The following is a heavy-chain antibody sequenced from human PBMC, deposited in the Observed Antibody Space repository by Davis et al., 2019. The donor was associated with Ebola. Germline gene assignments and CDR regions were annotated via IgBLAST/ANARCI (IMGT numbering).Heavy chain of an antibody. J-gene: IGHJ6*02. V-gene: IGHV1-69*04. Sequence: SVKVSCKASGGTFSSYAISWVRQAPGQGLEWMGRIIPILGIPNYAQKFQGRVTMTRDTSTSTVYMELSSLRSEDTAIYYCAKDRYSNYAGGMDVWGQGTTVTVSS. CDR2: IIPILGIP. CDR1: GGTFSSYA. CDR3: AKDRYSNYAGGMDV. D-gene: IGHD4-11*01.